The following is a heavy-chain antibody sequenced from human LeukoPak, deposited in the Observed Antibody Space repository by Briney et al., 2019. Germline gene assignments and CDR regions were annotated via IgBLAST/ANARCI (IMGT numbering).Heavy chain of an antibody. CDR3: AKDHCGGDCYTDY. V-gene: IGHV3-9*01. J-gene: IGHJ4*02. CDR1: GFSFDDYA. CDR2: ITWNSGSV. Sequence: PGRSLRLSCVASGFSFDDYAMHWVRQVPGKGLEWVSGITWNSGSVGYADSVKGRFTVSRDNAKNSLYLQMNSLRAEDTALYYCAKDHCGGDCYTDYWGQGTLVTVSS. D-gene: IGHD2-21*02.